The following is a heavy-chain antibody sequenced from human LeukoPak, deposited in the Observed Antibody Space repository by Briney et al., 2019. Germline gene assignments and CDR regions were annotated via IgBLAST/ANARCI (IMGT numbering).Heavy chain of an antibody. J-gene: IGHJ4*02. V-gene: IGHV1-2*02. CDR3: APRRVAADKGFDY. CDR1: GYTFTDYY. CDR2: MNPNSGGT. Sequence: VASVKVSCKASGYTFTDYYMHWMRQAPGQGPEWMGWMNPNSGGTNYAQKFQGRVTMTRDTSITTAYMELSSLRSDDTAVYYCAPRRVAADKGFDYWGQGTLVTASS. D-gene: IGHD6-19*01.